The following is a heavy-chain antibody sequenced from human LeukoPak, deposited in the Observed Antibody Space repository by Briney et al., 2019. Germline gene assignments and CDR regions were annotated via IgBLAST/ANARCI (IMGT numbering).Heavy chain of an antibody. D-gene: IGHD2-2*01. V-gene: IGHV3-11*04. CDR3: ALSSTSCPFDY. Sequence: HPGGSLRLSCAASGFTFTDHYMTWIRQAPGKGLEWVSYTDNSGSAIYYADSVKGRFTISRDNSKNTLYLQMNSLRAEDTAVYYCALSSTSCPFDYWGQGTLVTVSS. J-gene: IGHJ4*02. CDR1: GFTFTDHY. CDR2: TDNSGSAI.